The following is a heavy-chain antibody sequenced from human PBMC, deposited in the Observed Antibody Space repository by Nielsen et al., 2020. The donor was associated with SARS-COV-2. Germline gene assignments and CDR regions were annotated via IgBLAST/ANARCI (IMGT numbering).Heavy chain of an antibody. CDR1: GFNFNNYG. Sequence: GRSLRLSCVASGFNFNNYGFYWVRQAPGKGLEWVASIAYEGSTKYYADSLNGRFTISRDSSRNTVYLQMNNLRVEDTAVYYCARGRRITIFGVVIQSYGMDGWGQGTTVTVSS. CDR2: IAYEGSTK. CDR3: ARGRRITIFGVVIQSYGMDG. D-gene: IGHD3-3*01. V-gene: IGHV3-30*03. J-gene: IGHJ6*02.